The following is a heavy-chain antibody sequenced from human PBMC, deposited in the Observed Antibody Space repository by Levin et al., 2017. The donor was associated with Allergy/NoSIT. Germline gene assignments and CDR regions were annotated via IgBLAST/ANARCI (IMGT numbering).Heavy chain of an antibody. CDR3: ARDLGFGDPAIDY. CDR1: GFTFSSYS. V-gene: IGHV3-48*02. Sequence: GESLKISCAASGFTFSSYSMNWVRQAPGKGLEWVSYISSSSSTIYYADSVKGRFTISRDNAKNSLYLQMNSLRDEDTAVYYCARDLGFGDPAIDYWGQGTLVTVSS. CDR2: ISSSSSTI. D-gene: IGHD3-10*01. J-gene: IGHJ4*02.